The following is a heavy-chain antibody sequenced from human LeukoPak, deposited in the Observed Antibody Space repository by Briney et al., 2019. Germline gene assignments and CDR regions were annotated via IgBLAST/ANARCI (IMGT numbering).Heavy chain of an antibody. Sequence: SSQTLSLTCTVSGGSISSGGYYWSRIRQHPGKPPDWIGYIYYSGTTNYNPSLKSRITISVDTSKNQFSLKLNSVTAANTAVYFCARQYGNYLWDYWGQGTLVTVSS. CDR3: ARQYGNYLWDY. CDR2: IYYSGTT. D-gene: IGHD3-22*01. CDR1: GGSISSGGYY. J-gene: IGHJ4*02. V-gene: IGHV4-31*03.